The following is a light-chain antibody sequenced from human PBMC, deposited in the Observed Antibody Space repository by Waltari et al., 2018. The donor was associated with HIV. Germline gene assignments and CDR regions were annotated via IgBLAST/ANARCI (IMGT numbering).Light chain of an antibody. CDR1: SSDVGGSKR. V-gene: IGLV2-18*01. CDR2: QVS. J-gene: IGLJ2*01. CDR3: SLYTSSSTVV. Sequence: QSALTQPPSVSGSPGQSVTISCTGTSSDVGGSKRVSWYQQPPGTAPKLIIYQVSNRPSGVPDRFSGSKSANTASLTISGLQAEDEADYYCSLYTSSSTVVFGGGTKLTVL.